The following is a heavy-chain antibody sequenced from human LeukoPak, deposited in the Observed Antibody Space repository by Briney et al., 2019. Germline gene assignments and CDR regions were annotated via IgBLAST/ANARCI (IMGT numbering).Heavy chain of an antibody. CDR2: IKSDGSST. J-gene: IGHJ4*02. CDR1: GFTFSSYW. D-gene: IGHD4-23*01. V-gene: IGHV3-74*01. Sequence: GGCLRLSCAASGFTFSSYWMHWVRQAPGKGLVWVSRIKSDGSSTNYADSVKGRFTISRDNAKNTLYLQMNSLRAEDTAVYYCARAVGNSEDFDYWGQGTLVTVSS. CDR3: ARAVGNSEDFDY.